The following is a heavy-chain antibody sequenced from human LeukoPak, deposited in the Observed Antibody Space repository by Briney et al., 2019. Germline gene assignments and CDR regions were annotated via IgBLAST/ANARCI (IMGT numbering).Heavy chain of an antibody. V-gene: IGHV3-74*01. CDR3: ARDHGGSSSAYHDY. J-gene: IGHJ4*02. D-gene: IGHD3-22*01. Sequence: GGSLRLSCAASGFTFSSHWMHWARQAPGKGLVWVSRINGDETSTAYADSVKGRFTISRDNAKNTLYLQMNSLRAEDTAVYYCARDHGGSSSAYHDYWGQGTLVTVSS. CDR1: GFTFSSHW. CDR2: INGDETST.